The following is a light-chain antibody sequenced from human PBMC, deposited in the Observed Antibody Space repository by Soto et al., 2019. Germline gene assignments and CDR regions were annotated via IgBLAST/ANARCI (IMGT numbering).Light chain of an antibody. CDR2: GAS. CDR3: QQYNNWHTLT. Sequence: EVVMTQSPATLSVSPGERVTLSCRASQSVRRKLAWYQQKPGQAPRLLIYGASTRATGIPARFSGSGSGTEFTLTISSLKSEDFAVYYCQQYNNWHTLTFGGGTKVDIK. J-gene: IGKJ4*01. V-gene: IGKV3-15*01. CDR1: QSVRRK.